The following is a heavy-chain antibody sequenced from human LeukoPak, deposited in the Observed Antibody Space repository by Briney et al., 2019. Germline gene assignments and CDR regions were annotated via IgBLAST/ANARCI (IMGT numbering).Heavy chain of an antibody. CDR3: ARRINYFGSGSRGYYLDY. D-gene: IGHD3-10*01. J-gene: IGHJ4*02. V-gene: IGHV5-10-1*01. CDR1: GYSFTSYW. CDR2: IDPSDSYT. Sequence: GESLKISCKGSGYSFTSYWISWVRQMPGQGLEWLGRIDPSDSYTNYSPSLEGHVTISADKSINTASLQWSSLKASDTAMYYCARRINYFGSGSRGYYLDYWGQGTLVTVSS.